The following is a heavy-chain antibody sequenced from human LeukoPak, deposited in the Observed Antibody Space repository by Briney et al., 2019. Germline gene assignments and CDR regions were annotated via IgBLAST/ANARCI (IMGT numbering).Heavy chain of an antibody. CDR1: GFTFSSYW. D-gene: IGHD3-3*01. V-gene: IGHV3-7*01. CDR2: IKQDGSEK. CDR3: ARVGTDDFWSGYYTVTWFDP. Sequence: GGSLRPSCAASGFTFSSYWMSWVRQAPGKGLEWVANIKQDGSEKYYVDSVKGRFTISRDNAKNSLYLQMNSLRAEDTAVYYCARVGTDDFWSGYYTVTWFDPWGQGTLVTVSS. J-gene: IGHJ5*02.